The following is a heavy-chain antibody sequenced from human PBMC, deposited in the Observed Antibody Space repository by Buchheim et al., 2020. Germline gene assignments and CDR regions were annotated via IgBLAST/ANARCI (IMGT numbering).Heavy chain of an antibody. Sequence: QVQLQESGPGLVKPSETLSLTCTVSGGSISSYYWSWIRQPPGKGLEWIGYIYYSGSTNYNPSLKSRVTISVDTSKNQFSLKLSSVTAADTAVYYCARNGAACFGGGDCYHYYYYGMDVWGQGTT. CDR3: ARNGAACFGGGDCYHYYYYGMDV. V-gene: IGHV4-59*01. CDR2: IYYSGST. CDR1: GGSISSYY. D-gene: IGHD2-21*02. J-gene: IGHJ6*02.